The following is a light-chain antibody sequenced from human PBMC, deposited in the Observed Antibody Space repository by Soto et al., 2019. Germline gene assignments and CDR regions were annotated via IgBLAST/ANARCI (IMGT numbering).Light chain of an antibody. J-gene: IGKJ4*01. CDR3: QHSYSTPPP. Sequence: DIQMTQSPSSLSASVGDRVTITCQASQNIINFLNWYQQRPGKAPKLLIYAASSLHSGVPSRFSGSGSGTDFTLTISSLQPEDFATYYCQHSYSTPPPFGGGTKVDI. CDR2: AAS. CDR1: QNIINF. V-gene: IGKV1-39*01.